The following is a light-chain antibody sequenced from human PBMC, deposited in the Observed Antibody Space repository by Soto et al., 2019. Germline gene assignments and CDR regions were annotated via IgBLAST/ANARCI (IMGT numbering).Light chain of an antibody. CDR3: QSNDSSLSGYV. CDR1: TSNIGAGYD. CDR2: GNS. Sequence: QSVLTQPPSVSGAPGQRGTISCTGGTSNIGAGYDVHWYQQLPGTAPKLLIYGNSNRPSGVPDRFSGSKSGTSASLAITGLQAEDEGDYYCQSNDSSLSGYVFGTGTKVTVL. V-gene: IGLV1-40*01. J-gene: IGLJ1*01.